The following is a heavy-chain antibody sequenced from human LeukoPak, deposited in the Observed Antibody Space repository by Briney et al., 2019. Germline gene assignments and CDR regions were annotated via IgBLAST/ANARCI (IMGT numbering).Heavy chain of an antibody. CDR2: ISSSGSTI. Sequence: GGSLRLSCAASGFTFSDYYMSWLRQAPGKGLEWVSYISSSGSTIYYADSVKGRFTISRDNGKNSLYLQMNSLRAEDTAVYYCARGRGGGYCSSTSCRIGNWFDPWGQGTLVTVSS. CDR3: ARGRGGGYCSSTSCRIGNWFDP. V-gene: IGHV3-11*01. CDR1: GFTFSDYY. D-gene: IGHD2-2*03. J-gene: IGHJ5*02.